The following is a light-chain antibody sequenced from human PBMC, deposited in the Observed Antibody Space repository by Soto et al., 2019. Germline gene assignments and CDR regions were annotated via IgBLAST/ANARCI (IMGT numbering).Light chain of an antibody. CDR2: DAS. Sequence: EIVLTQSPATLSLSPGERATLSCRASQSVRSYLAWYRQKPGQAPRLLIYDASNRATGIPARFSGSGSGTDFTLTISSLAPEDFAVYYCQQRSNWPRLTFGGGTKVDIK. J-gene: IGKJ4*01. CDR1: QSVRSY. CDR3: QQRSNWPRLT. V-gene: IGKV3-11*01.